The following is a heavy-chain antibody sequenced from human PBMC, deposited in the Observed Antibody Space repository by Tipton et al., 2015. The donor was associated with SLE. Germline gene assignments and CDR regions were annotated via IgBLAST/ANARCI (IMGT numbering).Heavy chain of an antibody. V-gene: IGHV3-23*01. Sequence: GSLRLSCAASGFTVSSNYMSWVRQAPGKGLEWVSAISGSGGSTYYADSVKGRFTISRDNSKNTLYLQMNSLRAEDTAVYYCAKDRPSSSKAFDAFDIWGQGTMVTVSS. CDR1: GFTVSSNY. CDR2: ISGSGGST. CDR3: AKDRPSSSKAFDAFDI. D-gene: IGHD6-13*01. J-gene: IGHJ3*02.